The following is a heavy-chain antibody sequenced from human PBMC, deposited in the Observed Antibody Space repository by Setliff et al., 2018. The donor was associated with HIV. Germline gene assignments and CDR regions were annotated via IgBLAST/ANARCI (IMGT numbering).Heavy chain of an antibody. CDR1: GFTFGDYA. CDR3: ARGEPTILVVPAAFFDY. D-gene: IGHD2-2*01. J-gene: IGHJ4*02. Sequence: PGGSLRLSCTASGFTFGDYAMSWVRQAPGKGLEYVAGMNRDGREKLYADSVKGRFSISRDNAKKSLYLQMNSLRAEDTAVYYCARGEPTILVVPAAFFDYWGQGTLVTVSS. V-gene: IGHV3-7*01. CDR2: MNRDGREK.